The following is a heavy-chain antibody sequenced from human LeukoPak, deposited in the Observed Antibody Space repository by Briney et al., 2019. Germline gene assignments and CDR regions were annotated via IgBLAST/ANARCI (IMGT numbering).Heavy chain of an antibody. CDR1: GGSISSYY. Sequence: SETLSLTCTVSGGSISSYYWSWIRQPPGKGLEWIGYIYYSGSTNYNPSLKSRVTISVDTSKNQFSLKLSSVTAADTAVYYCATEGYYDILTGYPSDAFDIWGQGTMVTVSS. J-gene: IGHJ3*02. CDR2: IYYSGST. CDR3: ATEGYYDILTGYPSDAFDI. V-gene: IGHV4-59*12. D-gene: IGHD3-9*01.